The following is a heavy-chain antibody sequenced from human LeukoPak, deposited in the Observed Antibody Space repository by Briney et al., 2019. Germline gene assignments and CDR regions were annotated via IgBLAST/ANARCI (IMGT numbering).Heavy chain of an antibody. CDR1: GFTFSFHA. D-gene: IGHD5-18*01. CDR3: ARDQIRYSNSPEALDL. Sequence: GGSLRLSCAASGFTFSFHAMIWVRQAPGKGLEWVSSITSSSSHIFYADSVKGRFTISRDTSKNTLYLLMNSLRGEDTAVYYCARDQIRYSNSPEALDLWGQGTLVSVSS. V-gene: IGHV3-21*01. J-gene: IGHJ3*01. CDR2: ITSSSSHI.